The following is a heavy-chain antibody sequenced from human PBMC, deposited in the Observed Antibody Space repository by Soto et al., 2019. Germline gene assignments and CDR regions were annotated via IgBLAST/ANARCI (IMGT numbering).Heavy chain of an antibody. D-gene: IGHD2-15*01. Sequence: QVQLVQSGAEVKKPGSSVKVSCKASGGTFSSYAISWVRQAPGQGLEWMGGIIPIFGTANYAQKFQGRGTITADESTSTAYMELSSLRSEDTAVYYCARDRGLLPPYYYYYGMDVWGQGTTVTVSS. CDR3: ARDRGLLPPYYYYYGMDV. J-gene: IGHJ6*02. V-gene: IGHV1-69*01. CDR1: GGTFSSYA. CDR2: IIPIFGTA.